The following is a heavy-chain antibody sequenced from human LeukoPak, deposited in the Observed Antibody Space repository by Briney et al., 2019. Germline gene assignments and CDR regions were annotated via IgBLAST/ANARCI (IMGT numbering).Heavy chain of an antibody. CDR2: INSDGTST. CDR1: GFTFSDYF. Sequence: GGSLRLSCAASGFTFSDYFMHWVRQAPGKGLVWVSRINSDGTSTMYADSVKGRFTISRDNAKNMLYMQMNSLRDEDTAVYYCARRVDATRWFDPWGQGTLVTVSS. J-gene: IGHJ5*02. D-gene: IGHD2-15*01. V-gene: IGHV3-74*03. CDR3: ARRVDATRWFDP.